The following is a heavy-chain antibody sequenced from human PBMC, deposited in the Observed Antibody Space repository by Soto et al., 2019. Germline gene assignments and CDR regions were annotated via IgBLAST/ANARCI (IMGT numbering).Heavy chain of an antibody. CDR1: GYTFTSYA. CDR3: AREDLGNYGYYYGMDV. V-gene: IGHV1-3*01. J-gene: IGHJ6*02. D-gene: IGHD4-4*01. Sequence: GASVKVSCKASGYTFTSYAMHWVRQAPGQRLEWMGWINAGNGNTKYSQKFQGRVTITRDTSASTAYMELSSLRSEDTAVYYCAREDLGNYGYYYGMDVWGQGTTVTVSS. CDR2: INAGNGNT.